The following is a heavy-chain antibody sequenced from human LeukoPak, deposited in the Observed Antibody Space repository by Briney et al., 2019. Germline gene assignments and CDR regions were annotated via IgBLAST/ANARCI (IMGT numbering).Heavy chain of an antibody. Sequence: SETLSLTCTVSGGSISSYYWSWIRQPAGKGLEWIGRIYTSGSTNYNPSLKSRVTMSVDTSNNQFSLKLFSLTAADTALYYCARHLSGSAMMHYIDYWGQGNLVTVSS. V-gene: IGHV4-4*07. CDR3: ARHLSGSAMMHYIDY. J-gene: IGHJ4*01. CDR1: GGSISSYY. CDR2: IYTSGST. D-gene: IGHD5-18*01.